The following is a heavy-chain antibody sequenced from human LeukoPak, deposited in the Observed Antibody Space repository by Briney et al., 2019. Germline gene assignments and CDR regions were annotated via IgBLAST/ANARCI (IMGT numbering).Heavy chain of an antibody. D-gene: IGHD2-8*01. CDR3: ARAGHCTNGICYTPDFDY. V-gene: IGHV3-23*01. J-gene: IGHJ4*02. Sequence: GGSLRLSCAASGFTVSSNYMSWVRQAPGKGLEWVSAITDSGGNTYYAAPVKGRFTISRDNSKNTLYLQMNSLRAEDTALYYCARAGHCTNGICYTPDFDYWGQGTLVTVSS. CDR1: GFTVSSNY. CDR2: ITDSGGNT.